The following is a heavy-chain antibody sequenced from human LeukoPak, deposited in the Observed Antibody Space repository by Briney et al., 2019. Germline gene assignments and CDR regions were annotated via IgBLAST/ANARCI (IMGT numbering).Heavy chain of an antibody. Sequence: SETLSLTCAVYGGSFSGYYWSWIRQPPGKGLEWIGEISHSGSTNYSPSLKSRVTISLDTSKNHFFLKLSSVTAADTAVYYCARHNIRILWFEKVWNWFDPWGQGTLVTVSS. V-gene: IGHV4-34*01. CDR2: ISHSGST. J-gene: IGHJ5*02. D-gene: IGHD3-10*01. CDR1: GGSFSGYY. CDR3: ARHNIRILWFEKVWNWFDP.